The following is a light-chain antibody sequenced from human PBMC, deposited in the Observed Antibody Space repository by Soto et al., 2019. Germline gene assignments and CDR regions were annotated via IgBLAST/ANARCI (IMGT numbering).Light chain of an antibody. J-gene: IGKJ1*01. Sequence: DIQMTQSPSTLSASVGDRVTITCRASQSIISWLAWYQQKPGKAPKILIYKASSLESEVPSRFSGSGSGTEFTPTTSSLQADDFATYYCQQYHSHSRSWTFGQGTKVEIK. V-gene: IGKV1-5*03. CDR3: QQYHSHSRSWT. CDR1: QSIISW. CDR2: KAS.